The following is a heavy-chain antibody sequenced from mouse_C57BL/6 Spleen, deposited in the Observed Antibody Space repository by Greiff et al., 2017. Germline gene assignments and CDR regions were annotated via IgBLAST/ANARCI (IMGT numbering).Heavy chain of an antibody. D-gene: IGHD2-4*01. J-gene: IGHJ3*01. CDR1: GYSFTDYN. Sequence: EVQLVESGPELVKPGASVKISCKASGYSFTDYNMNWVKQSNGKSLEWIGVINPNYGTTSYNQKFKGKATSTVDQSSSTAYMQLNSLTSEDSAVYYCAPYDYDGAWFAYWGQGTLVTVSA. CDR2: INPNYGTT. V-gene: IGHV1-39*01. CDR3: APYDYDGAWFAY.